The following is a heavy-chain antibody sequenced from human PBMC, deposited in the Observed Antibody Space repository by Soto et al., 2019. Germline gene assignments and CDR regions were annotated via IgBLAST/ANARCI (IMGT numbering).Heavy chain of an antibody. Sequence: GGSLRLSCSASVFTFSEDSMHWVRQARGKGLQYVSTISSDGDITYYADSVKGRFTISRDNSKNTLYLQMNSLRPEDTAVYYCVKVSTFYDILTGYYSTNFFDPWGQGTLVTVSS. CDR2: ISSDGDIT. D-gene: IGHD3-9*01. CDR1: VFTFSEDS. V-gene: IGHV3-64D*06. CDR3: VKVSTFYDILTGYYSTNFFDP. J-gene: IGHJ5*02.